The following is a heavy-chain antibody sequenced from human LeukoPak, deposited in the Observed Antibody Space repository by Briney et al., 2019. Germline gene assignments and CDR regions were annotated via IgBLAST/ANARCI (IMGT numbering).Heavy chain of an antibody. J-gene: IGHJ4*02. CDR1: GFTFSSYA. V-gene: IGHV3-23*01. CDR2: ISGSGGST. D-gene: IGHD6-19*01. CDR3: AKHPSRGWYYFDY. Sequence: GGSLRLSCAASGFTFSSYAMSWVRQAPGKGLEWVSAISGSGGSTYYADSVKGRFAISRDNSKNTLYLQMNSLRAEDTAVYYCAKHPSRGWYYFDYWGQGTLVTVSS.